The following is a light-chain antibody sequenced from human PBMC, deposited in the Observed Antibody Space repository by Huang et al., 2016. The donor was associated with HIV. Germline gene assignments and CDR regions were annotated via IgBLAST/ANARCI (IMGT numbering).Light chain of an antibody. CDR1: QNINTY. Sequence: IQMTQSPTSLSASIGDRVSIACRDSQNINTYLNWYQQKPGKAPKLLISSASTLHSGVPSRFSGSGSGTDFTLTIRGLQLDDFATYYCQQSYSALSSFGPGTRL. J-gene: IGKJ5*01. CDR3: QQSYSALSS. CDR2: SAS. V-gene: IGKV1-39*01.